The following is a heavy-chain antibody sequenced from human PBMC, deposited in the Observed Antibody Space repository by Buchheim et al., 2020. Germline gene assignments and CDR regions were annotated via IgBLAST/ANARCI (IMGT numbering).Heavy chain of an antibody. CDR1: GGSFSGYY. Sequence: QVQLQQWGAGLLKPSETLSLTCAVYGGSFSGYYWSWIRQPPGKGLEWIGEINHSGSTNYNPSLKSRVTISVDTSRNQFSLKLSSVTAADTAVYYCARDRAGGAHFDYWGQGTL. J-gene: IGHJ4*02. V-gene: IGHV4-34*01. CDR2: INHSGST. CDR3: ARDRAGGAHFDY. D-gene: IGHD2-21*01.